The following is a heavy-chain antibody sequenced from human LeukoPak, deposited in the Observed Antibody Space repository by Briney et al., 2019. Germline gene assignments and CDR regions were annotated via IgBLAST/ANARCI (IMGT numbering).Heavy chain of an antibody. Sequence: ASATVSCKASGYTFTNNYLHWVRQAPGQGLEWVGMIKPTDGGTSYAQKFQGRVTMTWNRSTSTVYMELSSLTSDDTAMYYCTRDLGDWGQGTLVTVS. V-gene: IGHV1-46*01. D-gene: IGHD3-10*01. CDR3: TRDLGD. CDR2: IKPTDGGT. CDR1: GYTFTNNY. J-gene: IGHJ4*02.